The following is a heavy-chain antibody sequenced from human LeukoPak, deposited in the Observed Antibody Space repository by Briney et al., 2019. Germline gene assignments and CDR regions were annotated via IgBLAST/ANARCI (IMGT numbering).Heavy chain of an antibody. V-gene: IGHV3-30*18. CDR2: MSFDGNKK. CDR1: GFTFSNYG. D-gene: IGHD3-22*01. Sequence: PGGSLRLSCAASGFTFSNYGMHWVRQAPGKGLEWVAIMSFDGNKKYYADSVKGRFTISRDDSKNTLYLQMNSLRAEDTAVYYCAKVSGRGYFDSSGYYSPYFDYWGQGTLVAVSP. CDR3: AKVSGRGYFDSSGYYSPYFDY. J-gene: IGHJ4*02.